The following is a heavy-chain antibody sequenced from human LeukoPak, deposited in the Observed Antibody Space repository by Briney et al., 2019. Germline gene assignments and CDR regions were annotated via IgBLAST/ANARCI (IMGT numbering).Heavy chain of an antibody. V-gene: IGHV1-2*02. J-gene: IGHJ4*02. D-gene: IGHD1-26*01. CDR1: GYTFTGYY. CDR2: INPDSGGT. Sequence: GASVKVSCKASGYTFTGYYMHWVRQAPGQGLEWVGWINPDSGGTNYAQKFQGRVTMTRDTSTSTVYVQLSRLRSDDTAVYYCAGAGYSGNYYYYFDFWGQGTLVTVSS. CDR3: AGAGYSGNYYYYFDF.